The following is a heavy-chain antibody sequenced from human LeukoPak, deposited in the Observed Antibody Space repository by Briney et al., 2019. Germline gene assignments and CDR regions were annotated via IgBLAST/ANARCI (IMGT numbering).Heavy chain of an antibody. Sequence: PGGSLRLSCSASGFTFSGYAMHWVRQAPGKGLEYVSAISSNGGSTYYADSVKDRFTISRDNSKNTLYLQMSSLRAEDTAVYYCVKGPLWSVAGTRFDYWGQGTLVTVSS. V-gene: IGHV3-64D*06. J-gene: IGHJ4*02. CDR2: ISSNGGST. CDR1: GFTFSGYA. CDR3: VKGPLWSVAGTRFDY. D-gene: IGHD6-19*01.